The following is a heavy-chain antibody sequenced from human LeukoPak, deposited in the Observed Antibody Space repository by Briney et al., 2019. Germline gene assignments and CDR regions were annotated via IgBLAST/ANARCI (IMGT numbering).Heavy chain of an antibody. CDR2: INPNSGGT. J-gene: IGHJ4*02. CDR3: AIIVATIGPFDY. CDR1: GYTFTGYY. V-gene: IGHV1-2*02. D-gene: IGHD5-12*01. Sequence: GASVKVSCKASGYTFTGYYMHWVRQAPGQGLEWMGWINPNSGGTNYAQKFQGRVTMTRDTSISTAYVKLSRLRSDDTAVYYCAIIVATIGPFDYWGQGTLVTVSS.